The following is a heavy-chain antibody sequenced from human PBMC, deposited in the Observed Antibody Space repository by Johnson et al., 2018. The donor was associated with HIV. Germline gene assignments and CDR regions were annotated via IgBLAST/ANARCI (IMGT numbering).Heavy chain of an antibody. CDR2: IRSKANSYAT. CDR3: AKDGQWLVSPGGAFDI. J-gene: IGHJ3*02. Sequence: VQLVESGGVLVQPGGSLRLSCAASGFTFSGSAMHWVRQASGKGLEWVGRIRSKANSYATAYAASVKGRFTISRDDSKNTAYLQMNSLKTEDTAVYYCAKDGQWLVSPGGAFDIWGQGTMVTVSS. D-gene: IGHD6-19*01. V-gene: IGHV3-73*01. CDR1: GFTFSGSA.